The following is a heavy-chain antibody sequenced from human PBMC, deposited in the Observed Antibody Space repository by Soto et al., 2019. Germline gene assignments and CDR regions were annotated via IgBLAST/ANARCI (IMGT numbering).Heavy chain of an antibody. J-gene: IGHJ4*02. D-gene: IGHD2-2*02. CDR1: GFTFSSYS. Sequence: LGGSLRLSCAASGFTFSSYSMNWVRQAPGKGLEWVSSISSSSSYIYYADSVKGRFTISRDNAKNSLYLQMNSLRAEDTAVYYCARDCSSTSCYTTETLPFDYWGQGTLVTVSS. V-gene: IGHV3-21*01. CDR2: ISSSSSYI. CDR3: ARDCSSTSCYTTETLPFDY.